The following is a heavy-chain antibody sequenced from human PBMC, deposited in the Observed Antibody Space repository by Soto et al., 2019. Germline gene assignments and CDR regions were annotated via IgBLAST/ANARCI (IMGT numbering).Heavy chain of an antibody. V-gene: IGHV4-39*01. J-gene: IGHJ4*02. CDR3: ARAEFLAIAAAGTNYFDY. D-gene: IGHD6-13*01. Sequence: SSETLSLTCTVSGGSISSSSYYWGWIRQPPGKGLEWIGSIYYSGSTYYNPSLKSRVTISVDTSKNQFSLKLSSVTAADTAVYYCARAEFLAIAAAGTNYFDYWGQGTLVTVSS. CDR2: IYYSGST. CDR1: GGSISSSSYY.